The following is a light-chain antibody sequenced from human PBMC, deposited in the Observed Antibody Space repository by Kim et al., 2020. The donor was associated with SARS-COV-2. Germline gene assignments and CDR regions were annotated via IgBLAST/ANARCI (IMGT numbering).Light chain of an antibody. V-gene: IGKV3-20*01. CDR3: QYFGTSPTIVT. CDR1: QSVTSGY. J-gene: IGKJ3*01. Sequence: GERATLSCRASQSVTSGYLAWYQQKRGQAPRLLINAASSRATGIPDRFSGSGSGTDFTLIISRLEPEDFAVYYCQYFGTSPTIVTFGPGTKVDIK. CDR2: AAS.